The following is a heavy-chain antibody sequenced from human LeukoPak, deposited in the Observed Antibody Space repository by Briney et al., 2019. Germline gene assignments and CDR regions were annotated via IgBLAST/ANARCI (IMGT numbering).Heavy chain of an antibody. CDR3: ARGRTVYPVEPLNYDSSGNWFDP. D-gene: IGHD3-22*01. CDR1: GGSISSSSYY. Sequence: PSETLSLTCTVSGGSISSSSYYWGWIRQPPGKGLEWIGEINHSGSTNYNPSLKSRVTISVDTSKNQFSLKLSSVTAADTAVYYCARGRTVYPVEPLNYDSSGNWFDPWGQGTLVTVSS. CDR2: INHSGST. V-gene: IGHV4-39*07. J-gene: IGHJ5*02.